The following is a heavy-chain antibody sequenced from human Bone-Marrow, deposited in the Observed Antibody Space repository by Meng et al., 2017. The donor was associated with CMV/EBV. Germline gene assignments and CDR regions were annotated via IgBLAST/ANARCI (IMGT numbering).Heavy chain of an antibody. J-gene: IGHJ4*02. CDR2: ISWNDDK. CDR3: AHRRAWELLTAYFDY. CDR1: GSSRSTSGVG. D-gene: IGHD1-26*01. Sequence: GSSRSTSGVGVRWSRRPPAQALEWLALISWNDDKRSSPSLKSRLTITKDTSKNQVVLTMTNTDPVDTATYFCAHRRAWELLTAYFDYWGQGTLVTVSS. V-gene: IGHV2-5*01.